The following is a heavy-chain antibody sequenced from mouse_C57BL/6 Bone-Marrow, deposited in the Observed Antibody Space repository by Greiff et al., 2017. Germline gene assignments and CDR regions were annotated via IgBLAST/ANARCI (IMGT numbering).Heavy chain of an antibody. Sequence: EVHLVESGGGLVQPKGSLKLSCAASGFSFNTYAMNWVRQAPGKGLEWVARIRSKSNNYATYYADSVKDRFTISRDDSESMLYLQMNNLKTEDTAMYYCVRRSELLWYPRYWYFDVWGTGTTVTVSS. CDR1: GFSFNTYA. J-gene: IGHJ1*03. D-gene: IGHD2-1*01. CDR3: VRRSELLWYPRYWYFDV. V-gene: IGHV10-1*01. CDR2: IRSKSNNYAT.